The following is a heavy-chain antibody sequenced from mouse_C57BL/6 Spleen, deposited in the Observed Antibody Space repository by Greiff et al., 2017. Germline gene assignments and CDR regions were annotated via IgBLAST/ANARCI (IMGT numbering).Heavy chain of an antibody. J-gene: IGHJ3*01. D-gene: IGHD2-2*01. V-gene: IGHV1-64*01. CDR1: GYTFTSYW. Sequence: QVHVKQPGAELVKPGASVKLSCKASGYTFTSYWMHWVKQRPGQGLEWIGMIHPNSGSTNYNEKFKSKATLTVDKSSSTAYMQLSSLTSEDSAVYYCARWLPSFAYWGQGTLVTVSA. CDR2: IHPNSGST. CDR3: ARWLPSFAY.